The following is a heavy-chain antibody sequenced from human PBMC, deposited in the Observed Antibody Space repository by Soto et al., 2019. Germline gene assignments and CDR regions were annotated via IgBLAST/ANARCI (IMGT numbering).Heavy chain of an antibody. Sequence: QVQLVQSGAEVKKPGTSVKVSCKASGGTFSSYAISWVRQAPGQGLEWMGGIIPIFGTANYAQKFQGRVTITADESTSTAYMELSSLRSEDTAVYYCARVGLGELSSINLDFDYWGQGTLVTVSS. V-gene: IGHV1-69*12. CDR1: GGTFSSYA. CDR3: ARVGLGELSSINLDFDY. J-gene: IGHJ4*02. D-gene: IGHD3-16*02. CDR2: IIPIFGTA.